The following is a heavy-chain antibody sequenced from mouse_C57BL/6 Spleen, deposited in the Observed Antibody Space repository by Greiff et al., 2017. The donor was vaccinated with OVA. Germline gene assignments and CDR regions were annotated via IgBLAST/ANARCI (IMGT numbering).Heavy chain of an antibody. CDR3: ARKNGGSTWFAY. Sequence: QVQLQQSGAELVRPGSSVKLSCKASGYTFTSYWMDWVKQRPGQGLEWIGNIYPSDSETHYNQKFKDKATLTVDKSSSTAYMQLSSLTSEDSAVYYCARKNGGSTWFAYWGQGTLVTVSA. CDR2: IYPSDSET. CDR1: GYTFTSYW. V-gene: IGHV1-61*01. J-gene: IGHJ3*01. D-gene: IGHD1-1*02.